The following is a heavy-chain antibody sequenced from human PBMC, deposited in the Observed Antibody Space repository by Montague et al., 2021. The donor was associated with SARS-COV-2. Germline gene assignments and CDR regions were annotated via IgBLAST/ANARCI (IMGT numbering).Heavy chain of an antibody. CDR3: ARHERQWLRLYPYYFDY. Sequence: SETLSLTCAVYGGSFSNYYWSWIRQPPGKGLEWIGESNHRGSTNYNPSLKSRVTISVDTSKNQFSLKLSSVTAADTAAYYCARHERQWLRLYPYYFDYWGQGTLVTVSS. J-gene: IGHJ4*02. D-gene: IGHD5-12*01. CDR1: GGSFSNYY. CDR2: SNHRGST. V-gene: IGHV4-34*01.